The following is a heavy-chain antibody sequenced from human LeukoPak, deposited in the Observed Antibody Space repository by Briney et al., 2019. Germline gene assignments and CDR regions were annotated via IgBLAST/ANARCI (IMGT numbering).Heavy chain of an antibody. CDR3: ARSNGYNYGYD. V-gene: IGHV5-51*01. CDR1: GYSFTTHW. CDR2: IYPGDSDT. J-gene: IGHJ4*02. Sequence: GESLKISCKASGYSFTTHWIGWVRQMPGKGLEWMGIIYPGDSDTRYSPSFQGQVTISADKSISTAHLQWSSLKASDTAMYYCARSNGYNYGYDWGQGTLVTVSS. D-gene: IGHD5-18*01.